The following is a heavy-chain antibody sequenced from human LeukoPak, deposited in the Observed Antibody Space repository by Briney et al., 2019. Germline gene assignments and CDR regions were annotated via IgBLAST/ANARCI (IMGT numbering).Heavy chain of an antibody. Sequence: SETLSLTCTVSGGSISSGSYYWSWIRQPAGKGLEWIGRIYTSGSTNYNPSLKSRVTISVDTSKNQFSLKLSSVTAADTAVYYCAREGIAAAGPSFDYWGQGTLVTVSS. CDR3: AREGIAAAGPSFDY. CDR1: GGSISSGSYY. D-gene: IGHD6-13*01. V-gene: IGHV4-61*02. CDR2: IYTSGST. J-gene: IGHJ4*02.